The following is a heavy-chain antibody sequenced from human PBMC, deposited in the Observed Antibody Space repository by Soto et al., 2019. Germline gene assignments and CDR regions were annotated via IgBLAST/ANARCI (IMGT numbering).Heavy chain of an antibody. J-gene: IGHJ6*02. CDR3: ASSYSSPDNYYYYYGMDV. V-gene: IGHV5-51*01. CDR1: GYGFTSYW. Sequence: GESLKISCKGSGYGFTSYWIGWVRQMPGKGLEWMGIIYPGDSDTRYSPSFQGQVTISADKSISTAYLQWSSLKASDTAMYYCASSYSSPDNYYYYYGMDVWGQGTTVTVSS. CDR2: IYPGDSDT. D-gene: IGHD6-13*01.